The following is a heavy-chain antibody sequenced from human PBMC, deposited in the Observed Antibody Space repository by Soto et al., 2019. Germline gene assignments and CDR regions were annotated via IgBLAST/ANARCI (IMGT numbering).Heavy chain of an antibody. D-gene: IGHD3-10*01. CDR2: TSGNGGST. V-gene: IGHV3-23*01. J-gene: IGHJ4*02. CDR1: GFTFSDYA. CDR3: PGTRFMSALVIEAFDY. Sequence: VQLLESGGALVQPGGSLRLSCAASGFTFSDYAMTWVRQAPGKGLEWVSHTSGNGGSTYYADSVKGRFTISRDNSTDTMHMQMISLRAEDTAPYSCPGTRFMSALVIEAFDYGSQGALVTVAS.